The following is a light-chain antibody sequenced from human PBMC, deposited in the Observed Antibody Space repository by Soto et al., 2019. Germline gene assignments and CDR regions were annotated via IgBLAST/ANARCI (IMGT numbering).Light chain of an antibody. CDR3: HHYGNSPQT. V-gene: IGKV3-20*01. J-gene: IGKJ1*01. CDR2: DVS. CDR1: QSARSS. Sequence: EIVFTKSPCTLAVSPGERATLSCRASQSARSSLGWYQQKPGQPPRLLIHDVSIRATGIPDRFSGSGSGTDFTLTISRLEPEDFAVYYCHHYGNSPQTFGQGTKVAIK.